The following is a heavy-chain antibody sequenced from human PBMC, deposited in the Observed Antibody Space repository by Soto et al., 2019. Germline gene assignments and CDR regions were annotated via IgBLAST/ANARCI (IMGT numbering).Heavy chain of an antibody. CDR2: ISGSSGHT. Sequence: EVQLLESGGGLVQPGGSLRLSCAASGFTFSSFARNWVRQAPGKGLEWVSAISGSSGHTYYADSVKGRFIISRDNSKNTLYLQMDSLSADDTAVYYCARGPSEYIWGSYLRYCDSWGQGSLVTVSS. V-gene: IGHV3-23*01. CDR1: GFTFSSFA. D-gene: IGHD3-16*02. CDR3: ARGPSEYIWGSYLRYCDS. J-gene: IGHJ4*02.